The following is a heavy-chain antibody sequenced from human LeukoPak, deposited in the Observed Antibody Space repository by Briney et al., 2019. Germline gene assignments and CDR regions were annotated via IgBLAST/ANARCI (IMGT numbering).Heavy chain of an antibody. Sequence: SETLSLTCAVYGGSFSGYYWSWIRQPPGKGLEWIGEINHSGSTNYNPSLKSRVTISVDTSKNQFSLKLSSVTAADTAVYYCARLYYDILTGYSTPDYWGQGTLVTVSS. CDR3: ARLYYDILTGYSTPDY. V-gene: IGHV4-34*01. J-gene: IGHJ4*02. D-gene: IGHD3-9*01. CDR2: INHSGST. CDR1: GGSFSGYY.